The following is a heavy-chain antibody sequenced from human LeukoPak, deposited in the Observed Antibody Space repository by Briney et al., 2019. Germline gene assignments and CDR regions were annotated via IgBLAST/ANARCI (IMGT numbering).Heavy chain of an antibody. CDR3: AKGDYYGSGDAFDI. J-gene: IGHJ3*02. CDR2: ISSSSSTI. D-gene: IGHD3-10*01. Sequence: PGGSLRLSCAASGFTFNNYYMSWVRQAPGKGLECVSCISSSSSTIYYADSVKGRFTISRDNAKNSLYLQMNSLRAEDTALYYCAKGDYYGSGDAFDIWGQGTMVTVSS. V-gene: IGHV3-48*04. CDR1: GFTFNNYY.